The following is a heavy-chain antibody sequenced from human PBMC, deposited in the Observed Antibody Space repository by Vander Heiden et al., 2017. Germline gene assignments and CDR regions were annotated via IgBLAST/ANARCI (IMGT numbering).Heavy chain of an antibody. J-gene: IGHJ4*02. CDR1: GFTFSNAW. Sequence: EVQLVESGGGLVKPGGSLRLSCAASGFTFSNAWMNWVRQAQGKGLEWVGRIKSKTEGGTTDYAAPVKGSFTISRDDSKNTLYLQMNSLKTEDTAVYYCTTEGDYVWGSYRPGYWGQGTLVTVSS. D-gene: IGHD3-16*02. V-gene: IGHV3-15*07. CDR3: TTEGDYVWGSYRPGY. CDR2: IKSKTEGGTT.